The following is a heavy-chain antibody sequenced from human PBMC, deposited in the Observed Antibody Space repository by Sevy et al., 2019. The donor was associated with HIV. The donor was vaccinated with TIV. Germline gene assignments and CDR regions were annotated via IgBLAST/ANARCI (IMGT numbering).Heavy chain of an antibody. D-gene: IGHD4-4*01. Sequence: GSVKVSCKASGHTSSDYYIQWVRQAPGQGLEWMGWINSKSGATSYPQKFQGRVTMTSDTSISTAYMELSRLRSDDTAVYYCATEYSYDYWGQGTLVTVSS. CDR1: GHTSSDYY. CDR2: INSKSGAT. J-gene: IGHJ4*02. V-gene: IGHV1-2*02. CDR3: ATEYSYDY.